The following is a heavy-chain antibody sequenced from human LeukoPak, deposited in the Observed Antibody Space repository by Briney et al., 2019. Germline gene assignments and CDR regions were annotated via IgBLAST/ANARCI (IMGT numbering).Heavy chain of an antibody. CDR1: GGSISSGGYY. CDR2: IYYSGST. CDR3: ARKYYYDSSGYYFDY. D-gene: IGHD3-22*01. Sequence: SETLSLTCTVSGGSISSGGYYWSWIRQHPGKGLEWIGYIYYSGSTYYNPSLKSRVTISVDTSKNQFSLKLSSVTAADTAVYYCARKYYYDSSGYYFDYWGQGTLVTVSS. V-gene: IGHV4-31*03. J-gene: IGHJ4*02.